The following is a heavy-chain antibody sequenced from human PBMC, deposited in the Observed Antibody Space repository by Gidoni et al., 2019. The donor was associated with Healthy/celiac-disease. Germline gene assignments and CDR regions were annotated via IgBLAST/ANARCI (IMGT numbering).Heavy chain of an antibody. CDR3: ARGDPHRAFDI. CDR2: IWYDGSNK. Sequence: QVQLVESGGGVVQPGRSLRLSCAASGFTFSSYGMHWVRQAPGKGLEWVAVIWYDGSNKYYADSVKGRFTISRDNSMNTLYLQVNSLRAEDTAVYYCARGDPHRAFDIWGQGTMVTVSS. J-gene: IGHJ3*02. CDR1: GFTFSSYG. V-gene: IGHV3-33*01.